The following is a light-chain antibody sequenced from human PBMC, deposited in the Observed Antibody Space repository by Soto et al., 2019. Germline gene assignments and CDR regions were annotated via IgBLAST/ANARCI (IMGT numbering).Light chain of an antibody. CDR3: SSYSSSTTQVV. Sequence: QSALTQPAFVSGSPGRSVTISCTGTSTDVGGFNYVSWYQHLPGRAPKLIIYDVTNRPSGISYRFSASKSGRTASLTISGLQAEDEADYYCSSYSSSTTQVVFGGGTKLTVL. CDR2: DVT. V-gene: IGLV2-14*03. CDR1: STDVGGFNY. J-gene: IGLJ2*01.